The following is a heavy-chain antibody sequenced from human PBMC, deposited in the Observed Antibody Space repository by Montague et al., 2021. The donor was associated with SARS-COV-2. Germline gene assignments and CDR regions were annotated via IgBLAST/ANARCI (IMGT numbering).Heavy chain of an antibody. CDR3: ARARGGSYYYGMDV. CDR1: GFTFSSYA. CDR2: ISYDGSNK. V-gene: IGHV3-30*04. D-gene: IGHD1-26*01. Sequence: SLRLSCAASGFTFSSYAMHWVRQAPGKELEWVAVISYDGSNKYYADSVKGRFTISRDNSKNTLYLQMNSLRAEDTAVYYCARARGGSYYYGMDVWGQGTTVTVSS. J-gene: IGHJ6*02.